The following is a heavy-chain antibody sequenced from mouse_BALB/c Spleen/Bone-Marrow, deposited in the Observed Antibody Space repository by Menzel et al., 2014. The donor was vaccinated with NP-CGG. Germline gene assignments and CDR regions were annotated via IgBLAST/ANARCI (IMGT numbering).Heavy chain of an antibody. Sequence: EVQLQESGTVLARPGASVKMSCKASGYSFXSYWMHWVKERPGQGLEWIGAIYPGNSDTSYNQKFKGKAKLTAVTSASTAYMELSSLTNEDSAVYYCARGLRWCFDVWGAGTTVTGSS. J-gene: IGHJ1*01. D-gene: IGHD1-1*01. CDR2: IYPGNSDT. CDR3: ARGLRWCFDV. CDR1: GYSFXSYW. V-gene: IGHV1-5*01.